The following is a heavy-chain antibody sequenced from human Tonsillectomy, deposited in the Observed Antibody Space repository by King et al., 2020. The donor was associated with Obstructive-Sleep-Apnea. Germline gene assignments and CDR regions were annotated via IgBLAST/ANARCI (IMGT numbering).Heavy chain of an antibody. Sequence: VQLVESGGVVVQPGGSLRLSCAASGFTFDDYTMHWVRQAPGKGLEWVSLISWDGGSTYYADSVKGRFTISRDNSKNSLYLQMNSLRTEDTALYYCAKDIAGYCSGGSSYSATGMSDAFDIWGQGTMVTVSS. CDR1: GFTFDDYT. CDR2: ISWDGGST. J-gene: IGHJ3*02. V-gene: IGHV3-43*01. CDR3: AKDIAGYCSGGSSYSATGMSDAFDI. D-gene: IGHD2-15*01.